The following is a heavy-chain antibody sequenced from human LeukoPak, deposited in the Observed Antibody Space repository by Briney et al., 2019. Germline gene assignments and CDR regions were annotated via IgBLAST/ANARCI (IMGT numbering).Heavy chain of an antibody. CDR2: ISGSGGST. D-gene: IGHD3-22*01. CDR3: ALHDSSGYYYFDY. V-gene: IGHV3-23*01. CDR1: GFTFSNYA. Sequence: GGSLRLSCAASGFTFSNYAMSWVRQAPGKGLEWVSAISGSGGSTYYADSVKGRFTISRDNSKNTLYLQMNSLRAEDTAVYYCALHDSSGYYYFDYWGQGTLVTVSS. J-gene: IGHJ4*02.